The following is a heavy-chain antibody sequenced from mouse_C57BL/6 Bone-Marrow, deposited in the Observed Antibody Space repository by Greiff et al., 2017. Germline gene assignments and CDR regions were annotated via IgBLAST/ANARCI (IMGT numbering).Heavy chain of an antibody. CDR3: ARGCYGSFHFDY. CDR1: GYTFTSYW. V-gene: IGHV1-64*01. Sequence: VQLQQPGAELVKPGASVKLSCKASGYTFTSYWMHWVKQRPGHGLEWIGMIHPNSGSTNYNEKFKGKATLTVDKSSSTAYMQLSSLTSEDSAVYYCARGCYGSFHFDYWGQGTTLTVSS. D-gene: IGHD1-1*01. J-gene: IGHJ2*01. CDR2: IHPNSGST.